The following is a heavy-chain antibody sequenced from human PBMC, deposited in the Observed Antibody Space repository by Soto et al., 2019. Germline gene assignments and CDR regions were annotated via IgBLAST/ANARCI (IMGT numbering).Heavy chain of an antibody. Sequence: SVKVSCKASGGTFSSYTISWVRQAPGQGLEWMGRIIPILGIANYAQKFQGRVTITADKSTSTAYMELSSLRSEDTAVYYCARDPLEGGNFDYWGQGTLVTVSS. J-gene: IGHJ4*02. CDR2: IIPILGIA. CDR1: GGTFSSYT. V-gene: IGHV1-69*04. CDR3: ARDPLEGGNFDY.